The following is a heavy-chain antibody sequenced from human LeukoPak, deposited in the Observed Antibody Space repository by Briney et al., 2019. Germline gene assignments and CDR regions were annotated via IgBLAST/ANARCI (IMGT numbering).Heavy chain of an antibody. Sequence: KPSETLSLTCTVSGGSISGYYWSWIRQSPGKGLVWIGYMYYSGSTNCNPSLKSRVTMSVDMSKNQFSLKLSSVTAADTALYYCARHFTYYYDSSGYPRDAFDIWGQGTMVTVSS. CDR1: GGSISGYY. CDR2: MYYSGST. D-gene: IGHD3-22*01. V-gene: IGHV4-59*08. CDR3: ARHFTYYYDSSGYPRDAFDI. J-gene: IGHJ3*02.